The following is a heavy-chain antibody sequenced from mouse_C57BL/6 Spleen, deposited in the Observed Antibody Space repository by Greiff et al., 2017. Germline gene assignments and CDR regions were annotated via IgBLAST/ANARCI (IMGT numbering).Heavy chain of an antibody. V-gene: IGHV1-66*01. CDR2: IYPGSGNT. CDR3: ARDTVWYFDV. Sequence: VQLQQSGPELVKPGASVKISCKASGYSFTSYYIHWVKQRPGQGLEWIGWIYPGSGNTKYNEKFKGKATLTADTSSSTAYMQLSSLTSEDSAVYYCARDTVWYFDVWGAGTTVTVSS. CDR1: GYSFTSYY. J-gene: IGHJ1*01. D-gene: IGHD1-1*01.